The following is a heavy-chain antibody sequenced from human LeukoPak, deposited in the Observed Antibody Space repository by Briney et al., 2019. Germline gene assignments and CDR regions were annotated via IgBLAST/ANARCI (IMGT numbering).Heavy chain of an antibody. CDR2: INHSGST. V-gene: IGHV4-34*01. CDR3: ATQRTDYGDY. CDR1: GGSFSGYY. D-gene: IGHD1-1*01. J-gene: IGHJ4*02. Sequence: SETLSLTCAVYGGSFSGYYWSWIRQPPGKGLEWIGEINHSGSTNYNPSLKSRVTISVDTSKNQFSLKLSSVTAADTAVCYCATQRTDYGDYWGQGTLVTVSS.